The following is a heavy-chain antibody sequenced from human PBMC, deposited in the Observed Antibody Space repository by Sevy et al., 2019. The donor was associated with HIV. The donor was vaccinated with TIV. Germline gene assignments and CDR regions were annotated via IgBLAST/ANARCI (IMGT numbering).Heavy chain of an antibody. V-gene: IGHV3-23*01. CDR1: GFTFSNYY. CDR3: ANRAGPIFDN. CDR2: ISDSGGYT. Sequence: GGSLRLSCVVSGFTFSNYYMSWVRQAPGKGLEWVSVISDSGGYTSYTDSVKGRFTISRDNSKNTLYPQMNSLRVEDTAIYYCANRAGPIFDNWGQGTLVTVSS. D-gene: IGHD6-19*01. J-gene: IGHJ4*02.